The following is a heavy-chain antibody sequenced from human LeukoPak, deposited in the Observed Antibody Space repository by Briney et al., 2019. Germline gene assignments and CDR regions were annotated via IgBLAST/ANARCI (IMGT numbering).Heavy chain of an antibody. Sequence: AASVKVSCKASGYTFNGYYIHWVRQAPGQGLEWMGWINPNSGGTNYAQRFQGRVTMTSDTSISTAYMEFSRLRSDDTAICYCAREMVEYSGYDLIKSLDYWGQGTLVTVSS. CDR2: INPNSGGT. V-gene: IGHV1-2*02. CDR3: AREMVEYSGYDLIKSLDY. CDR1: GYTFNGYY. J-gene: IGHJ4*02. D-gene: IGHD5-12*01.